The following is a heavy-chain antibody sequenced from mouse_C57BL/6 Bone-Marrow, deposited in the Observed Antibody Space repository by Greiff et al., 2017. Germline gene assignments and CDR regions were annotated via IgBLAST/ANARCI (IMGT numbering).Heavy chain of an antibody. Sequence: VQLQQPGAELVKPGASVKLSCKASGYTFTSYWMHWVKQRPGQGLEWIGMIHPNSGSTNYNEKFKSKATLTVDKSSSTAYMQLSSLTSEDSAVYYCARFSHYDGSSYYAMDYWGQGTSVTVSA. V-gene: IGHV1-64*01. CDR1: GYTFTSYW. J-gene: IGHJ4*01. CDR2: IHPNSGST. CDR3: ARFSHYDGSSYYAMDY. D-gene: IGHD1-1*01.